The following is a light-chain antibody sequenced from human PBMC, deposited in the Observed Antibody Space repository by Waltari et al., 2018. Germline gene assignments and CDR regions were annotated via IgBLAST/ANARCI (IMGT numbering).Light chain of an antibody. CDR1: ALSTKY. CDR3: LSPDSGGTYWV. Sequence: SHELTQPPSVSVSLGQMARISCPGEALSTKYVYGYQQKPGQSPVLIIYKNIERPPGTPERFSGSSSGTLVTLTISGVQAEDEADYYCLSPDSGGTYWVFGGGTKLTVL. CDR2: KNI. V-gene: IGLV3-16*01. J-gene: IGLJ3*02.